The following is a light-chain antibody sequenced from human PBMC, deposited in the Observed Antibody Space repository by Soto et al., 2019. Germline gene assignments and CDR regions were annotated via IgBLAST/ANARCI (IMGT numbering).Light chain of an antibody. V-gene: IGKV1-39*01. CDR2: AAS. CDR3: QQSYSTLSIT. Sequence: DIQMTQSPSSLSASVGDRVTITCRASQSISSYLNWNQQKPGKAPKLLIYAASSLQSGVPSRFSGSGSATDFTLTISSLQPEDFATYYCQQSYSTLSITFCQGTRLEIK. CDR1: QSISSY. J-gene: IGKJ5*01.